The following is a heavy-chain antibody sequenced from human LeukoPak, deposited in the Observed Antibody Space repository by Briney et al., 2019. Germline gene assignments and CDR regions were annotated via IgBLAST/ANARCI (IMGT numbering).Heavy chain of an antibody. J-gene: IGHJ4*02. V-gene: IGHV4-59*01. CDR3: ASLRGGSEFDY. Sequence: PSETLSLTCSVSGGSISSYYWSWIRQPPGLGLEWIGYIYYSGSTNSNPSLKSRITISVDTSKNQFSLKLSSVPAADTAVYYCASLRGGSEFDYWGQGTLVTVSS. CDR2: IYYSGST. CDR1: GGSISSYY. D-gene: IGHD3-16*01.